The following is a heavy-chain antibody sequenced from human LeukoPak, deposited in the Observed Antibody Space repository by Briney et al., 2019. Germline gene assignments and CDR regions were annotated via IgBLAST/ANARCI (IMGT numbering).Heavy chain of an antibody. CDR3: ARGGGYSSSWYKWSYWFDP. V-gene: IGHV4-34*01. D-gene: IGHD6-13*01. CDR1: GGSFGGYN. Sequence: SETLSLTCAVYGGSFGGYNGGGIGRPPGKGLEWIGEINLMGSTNYNPSLKSRVTISVDTSKNQFSLKLSSVTAADTAVYYCARGGGYSSSWYKWSYWFDPWGQGTLVTVSS. CDR2: INLMGST. J-gene: IGHJ5*02.